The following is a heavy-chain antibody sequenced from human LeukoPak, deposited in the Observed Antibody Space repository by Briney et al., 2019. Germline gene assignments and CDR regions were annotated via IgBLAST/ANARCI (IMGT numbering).Heavy chain of an antibody. CDR3: ARVLRYCSGGNCYSGGLGYMDV. CDR1: GFTFSNYT. D-gene: IGHD2-15*01. CDR2: ISSTGIFI. Sequence: GGSLRLSCAASGFTFSNYTMNWVRQAPGKGLEWVSSISSTGIFINDADSVKGRFTVSTDNAKNSLFLQMNSLRAEDTAVYYCARVLRYCSGGNCYSGGLGYMDVWGKGTTVTISS. J-gene: IGHJ6*03. V-gene: IGHV3-21*04.